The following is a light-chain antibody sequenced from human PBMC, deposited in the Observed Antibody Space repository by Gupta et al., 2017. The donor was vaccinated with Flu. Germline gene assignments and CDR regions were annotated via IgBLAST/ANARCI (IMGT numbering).Light chain of an antibody. V-gene: IGLV2-14*01. CDR2: DVT. Sequence: QSALTQPAPVSGSPGQSITISCTGTSSAVGRSDYVSWYQQHPDKAPKLIIYDVTNRPSGVSSRFSGSKSGNTASLTISGLQAEDETDYYCSSYTSGSTFYVFGTGTKVTVL. J-gene: IGLJ1*01. CDR1: SSAVGRSDY. CDR3: SSYTSGSTFYV.